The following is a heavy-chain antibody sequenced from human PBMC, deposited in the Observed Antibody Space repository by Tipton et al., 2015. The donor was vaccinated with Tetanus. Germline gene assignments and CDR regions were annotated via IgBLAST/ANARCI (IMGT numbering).Heavy chain of an antibody. D-gene: IGHD1-7*01. CDR3: VNFATS. J-gene: IGHJ5*02. CDR2: ISGSGGST. V-gene: IGHV3-9*01. Sequence: SLRLSCAASGFTFNDYAIHWVRQVTGKGLEWVSGISGSGGSTVYADSVKGRFTISRDNAKNSLFLQMNSPRDEDTAVYYCVNFATSWGQGTLVTVSS. CDR1: GFTFNDYA.